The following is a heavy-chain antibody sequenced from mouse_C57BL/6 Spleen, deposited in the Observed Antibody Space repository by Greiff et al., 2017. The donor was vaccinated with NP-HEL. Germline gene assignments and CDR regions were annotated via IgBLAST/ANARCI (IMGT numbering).Heavy chain of an antibody. J-gene: IGHJ3*01. CDR1: GYTFTDYE. CDR2: IDPETGGT. Sequence: QVQLKESGAELVRPGASVTLSCKASGYTFTDYEMHWVKQTPVHGLEWIGAIDPETGGTAYNQKFKGKAILTADKSSSTAYMELRSLTSEDSAVYYCEGNYGYWGQGTLVTVSA. CDR3: EGNYGY. D-gene: IGHD2-1*01. V-gene: IGHV1-15*01.